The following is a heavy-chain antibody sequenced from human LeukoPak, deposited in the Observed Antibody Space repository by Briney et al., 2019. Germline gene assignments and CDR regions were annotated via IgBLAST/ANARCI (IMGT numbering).Heavy chain of an antibody. Sequence: QTGGSLRLSCAASGFTFSSYSMNWVRQAPGKGLEWVSYISSSSSTIYYADSVKGRFTISGDNAKNSLYLQMNSLRAEDTAVYYCARDQGNRYSYGYTLDYWGQGTLVTVSS. V-gene: IGHV3-48*01. J-gene: IGHJ4*02. CDR1: GFTFSSYS. D-gene: IGHD5-18*01. CDR2: ISSSSSTI. CDR3: ARDQGNRYSYGYTLDY.